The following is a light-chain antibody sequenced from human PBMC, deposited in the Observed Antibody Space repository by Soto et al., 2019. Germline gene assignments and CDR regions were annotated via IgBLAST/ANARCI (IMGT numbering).Light chain of an antibody. Sequence: QSVLTQPPSASGTPGQRVTISCSGSSSNIGSNTVNWYQQLPGTAPKLLIYSNSQRHSGVPDRFSGSKSGTSASLAISGLQSEDEADYYCAAWDDSLNGYVFGTGTKLTVL. CDR2: SNS. CDR1: SSNIGSNT. V-gene: IGLV1-44*01. CDR3: AAWDDSLNGYV. J-gene: IGLJ1*01.